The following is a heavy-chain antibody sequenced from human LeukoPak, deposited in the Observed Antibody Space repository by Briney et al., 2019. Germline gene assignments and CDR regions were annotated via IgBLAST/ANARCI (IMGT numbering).Heavy chain of an antibody. CDR3: ARGYCSGGTCYFDY. CDR1: GFSFSYYT. V-gene: IGHV3-21*01. J-gene: IGHJ4*02. D-gene: IGHD2-15*01. CDR2: ISSTGTFI. Sequence: GGSLRLSCAASGFSFSYYTVNWVRQAPGKGLEWVSSISSTGTFIYYTDSVKGRFTISRDNAKSSLFLQMNSLRAEDTAVYYCARGYCSGGTCYFDYWGQGTLVTVSS.